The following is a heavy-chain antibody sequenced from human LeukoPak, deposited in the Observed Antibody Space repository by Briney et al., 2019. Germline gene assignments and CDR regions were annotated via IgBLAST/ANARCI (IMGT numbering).Heavy chain of an antibody. D-gene: IGHD6-13*01. CDR2: ISGDGGST. CDR3: ASRWWYFDL. CDR1: GFTFDDYA. J-gene: IGHJ2*01. Sequence: GGSLRLSCAASGFTFDDYAMHWVRQAPGKGLEWVSLISGDGGSTYYADSVKGRFTISRDNSKNSLYLQMNSLRTEDTALYYCASRWWYFDLWGRGTLVTVSS. V-gene: IGHV3-43*02.